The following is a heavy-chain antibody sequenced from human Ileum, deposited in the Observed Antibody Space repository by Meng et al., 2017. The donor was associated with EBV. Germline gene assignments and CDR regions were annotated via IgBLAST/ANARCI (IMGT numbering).Heavy chain of an antibody. V-gene: IGHV4-39*07. D-gene: IGHD3-10*01. CDR3: ARDPAYPRGLFDS. CDR2: IYRSGST. J-gene: IGHJ4*02. CDR1: CDSISNSDYY. Sequence: HLVRQESGPGLVKPSGTLPLTCTVSCDSISNSDYYWDWIRQSPGKGLEWIASIYRSGSTYYDPSLKSRVTISLDTSKNQFSLKLSSETAADTAVYYCARDPAYPRGLFDSWGQGTLVTVSS.